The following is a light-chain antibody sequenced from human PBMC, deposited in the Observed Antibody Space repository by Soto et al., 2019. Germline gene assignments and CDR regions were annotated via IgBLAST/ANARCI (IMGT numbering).Light chain of an antibody. V-gene: IGLV2-14*01. J-gene: IGLJ1*01. CDR1: SSDVGGYNY. Sequence: LTQPASVSGSPGQSITISCTGTSSDVGGYNYVSWYQQHPGKAPKLMIYDVSNRPSGVSNRFSGSKSGNTASLTISGLQAEDEADYNCSSYTSSSTPYVFGTGTKVTVL. CDR2: DVS. CDR3: SSYTSSSTPYV.